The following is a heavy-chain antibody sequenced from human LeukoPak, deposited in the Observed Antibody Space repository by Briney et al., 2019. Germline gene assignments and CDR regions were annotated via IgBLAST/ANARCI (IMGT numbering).Heavy chain of an antibody. D-gene: IGHD4-23*01. J-gene: IGHJ4*02. CDR3: VRGNDYGGPHY. CDR1: GFTFSSYW. CDR2: IDRDGSRI. V-gene: IGHV3-74*01. Sequence: GGSLRLTCAVSGFTFSSYWMHWVRQAPGKGLVWVSRIDRDGSRINYADSVKGRFSISRDNGKNTLFLQMNSLRAEDAAVYYCVRGNDYGGPHYWGQGTLVTVSS.